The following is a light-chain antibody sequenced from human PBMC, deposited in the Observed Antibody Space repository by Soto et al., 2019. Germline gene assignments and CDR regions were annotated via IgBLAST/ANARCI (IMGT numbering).Light chain of an antibody. J-gene: IGKJ5*01. V-gene: IGKV1-33*01. Sequence: DIQMTQSPSSLSASVGDRVTITCQASQDISNYLNWYQEKPGKAPKLLIYDASNLETGVPSRFXGSVAGTDFTFTISGLQPEDIATYYCQQYDDLLSITFGQGTRLEIK. CDR1: QDISNY. CDR3: QQYDDLLSIT. CDR2: DAS.